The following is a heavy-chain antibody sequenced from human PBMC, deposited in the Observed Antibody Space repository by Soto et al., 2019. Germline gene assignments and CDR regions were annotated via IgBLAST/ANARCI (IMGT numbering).Heavy chain of an antibody. CDR2: INHSGST. Sequence: SETLSLTCAVYGGSFSGYYWSWIRQPPGKGLEWIGEINHSGSTNYNPSLKSRVTISVDTSKNQFSLKLSSVTAADTAVYYCARGQQQLSPGGMDVWGQGTTVTVSS. D-gene: IGHD6-13*01. CDR1: GGSFSGYY. V-gene: IGHV4-34*01. J-gene: IGHJ6*02. CDR3: ARGQQQLSPGGMDV.